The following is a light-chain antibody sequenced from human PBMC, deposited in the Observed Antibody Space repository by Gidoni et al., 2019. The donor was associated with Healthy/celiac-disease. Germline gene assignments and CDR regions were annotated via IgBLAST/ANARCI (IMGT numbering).Light chain of an antibody. CDR3: QQSYSTPPLT. CDR1: PSISSY. CDR2: AAS. V-gene: IGKV1-39*01. J-gene: IGKJ4*01. Sequence: DIQMTQSPSSLSASVGDRVTITCRASPSISSYLNWYPQKPGKAPKLLIYAASSLQSGVPSRFSGSGSGTDFTLTISSLQPEDFATYYCQQSYSTPPLTFGGGTKVEIK.